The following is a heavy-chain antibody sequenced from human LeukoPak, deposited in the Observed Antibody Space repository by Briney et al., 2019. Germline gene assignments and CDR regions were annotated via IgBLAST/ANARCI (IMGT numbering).Heavy chain of an antibody. V-gene: IGHV4-34*01. CDR2: INHSGST. Sequence: PSETLSLTCAVYGVSFSGYYWSWLRQPPGKGLEWIGEINHSGSTNYNPSLKSRVTISVDTSKNQFSLKLSSVTAADTAVYYCASLYYYDSSGYILDYWGQGTLVTVSS. J-gene: IGHJ4*02. D-gene: IGHD3-22*01. CDR3: ASLYYYDSSGYILDY. CDR1: GVSFSGYY.